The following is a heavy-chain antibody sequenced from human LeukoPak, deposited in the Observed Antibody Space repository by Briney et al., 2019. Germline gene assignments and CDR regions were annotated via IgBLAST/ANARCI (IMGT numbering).Heavy chain of an antibody. CDR1: GFTFDDYA. CDR3: ARDKQVYYDFWSGSSNMDV. J-gene: IGHJ6*03. V-gene: IGHV3-9*01. Sequence: PGGSLRLSCAASGFTFDDYAMHWVRQAPGKGLEWVSGISWNSGSIGYADSVKGRFTISRDNAKNSLYLQMNSLRAEDTAVYYCARDKQVYYDFWSGSSNMDVWGKGTTVTVSS. CDR2: ISWNSGSI. D-gene: IGHD3-3*01.